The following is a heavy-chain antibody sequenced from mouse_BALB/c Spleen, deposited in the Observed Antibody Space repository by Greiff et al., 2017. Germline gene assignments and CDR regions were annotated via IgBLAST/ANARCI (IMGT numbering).Heavy chain of an antibody. J-gene: IGHJ1*01. V-gene: IGHV3-8*02. CDR3: ASLRWDVQWNWYFDV. CDR2: ISYSGST. CDR1: GDSITSGY. D-gene: IGHD4-1*01. Sequence: EVMLVESGPSLVKPSQTLSLTCSVTGDSITSGYWNWIRKFPGNKLEYMGYISYSGSTYYNPSLKSRISITRDTSKNQYYLQLNSVTTEDTATYYCASLRWDVQWNWYFDVWGAGTTVTVSS.